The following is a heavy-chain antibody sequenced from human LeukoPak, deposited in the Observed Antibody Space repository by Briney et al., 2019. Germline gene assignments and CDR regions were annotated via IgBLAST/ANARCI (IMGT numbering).Heavy chain of an antibody. V-gene: IGHV1-18*01. CDR3: ARSDYYDTSGPAHLFDY. CDR1: GYTFTSYG. Sequence: ASVKVSCKASGYTFTSYGITWVRQAPRQGLEWMAWISPNNGNTNYAQKLQGRVTMTTDTSTSTAYMELRSLRSDDTAVYYCARSDYYDTSGPAHLFDYWGQGTLVTVSS. J-gene: IGHJ4*02. D-gene: IGHD3-22*01. CDR2: ISPNNGNT.